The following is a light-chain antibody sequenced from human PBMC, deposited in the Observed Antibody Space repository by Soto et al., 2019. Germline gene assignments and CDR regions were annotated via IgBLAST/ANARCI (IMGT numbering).Light chain of an antibody. CDR2: EVS. V-gene: IGLV2-14*01. CDR3: NSYATGNTRV. CDR1: GSDVGSYKY. J-gene: IGLJ1*01. Sequence: QSVLTQPASVSGSPGQSITISCTGTGSDVGSYKYVSWYQQHPGKAPKLIIFEVSNRPSGVSDRFSGSKSGNTASLTISGLQAEDEADYYCNSYATGNTRVFGTGTKVTVL.